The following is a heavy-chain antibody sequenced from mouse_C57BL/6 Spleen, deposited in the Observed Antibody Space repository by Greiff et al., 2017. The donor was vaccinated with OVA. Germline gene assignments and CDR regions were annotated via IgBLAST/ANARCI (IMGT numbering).Heavy chain of an antibody. V-gene: IGHV1-69*01. CDR2: IDPSDSYT. D-gene: IGHD2-5*01. CDR1: GYTFTSYW. Sequence: QVQLKQPGAELVMPGASVKLSCKASGYTFTSYWMHWVKQRPGQGLEWIGEIDPSDSYTNYNQKFKGKSTLTVDKSSSTAYMQLSSLTSEDSAVYYCARGDSNQPGNFDYWGQGTTLTVSS. CDR3: ARGDSNQPGNFDY. J-gene: IGHJ2*01.